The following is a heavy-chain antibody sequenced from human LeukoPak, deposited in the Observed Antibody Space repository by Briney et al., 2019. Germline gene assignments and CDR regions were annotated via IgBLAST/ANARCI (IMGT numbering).Heavy chain of an antibody. V-gene: IGHV1-18*01. CDR3: ALEAFDI. CDR2: ISAYNGNT. D-gene: IGHD5-24*01. CDR1: GYTFTSYG. Sequence: GASVKVSCKASGYTFTSYGISWVRQAPGQGLEWMGWISAYNGNTNYAQKLQGRVTLTRNTSISTAYMELSSLRSEDTAVYYCALEAFDIWGQGTMVTVSS. J-gene: IGHJ3*02.